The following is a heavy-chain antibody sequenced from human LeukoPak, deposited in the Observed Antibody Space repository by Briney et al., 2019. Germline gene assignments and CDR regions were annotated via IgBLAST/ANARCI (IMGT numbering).Heavy chain of an antibody. Sequence: PGGSLRLSCAASGFTFSDHWMSWVRQVPGKGLEWVADIKKDGSEKNEVDSAKGRFTISRDNAKKSLYLEMNNLRAEDTAVYYCVRGPSYGARCDYLDHWGQGALVTVSS. CDR2: IKKDGSEK. J-gene: IGHJ4*02. D-gene: IGHD4/OR15-4a*01. V-gene: IGHV3-7*01. CDR3: VRGPSYGARCDYLDH. CDR1: GFTFSDHW.